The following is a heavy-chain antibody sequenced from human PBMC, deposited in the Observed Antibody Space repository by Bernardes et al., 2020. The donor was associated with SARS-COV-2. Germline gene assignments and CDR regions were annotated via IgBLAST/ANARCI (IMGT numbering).Heavy chain of an antibody. Sequence: GESLKISCKGSGYSFTSYWISWVRQMPGKGLEWMGRIDPSDSYNNYSPSFQGHVTISADKSISTAYLQWSSLKASDTAMYYCARHGDSGSYSISFWFDPWGQGTLVTVSS. CDR3: ARHGDSGSYSISFWFDP. CDR1: GYSFTSYW. V-gene: IGHV5-10-1*01. CDR2: IDPSDSYN. D-gene: IGHD1-26*01. J-gene: IGHJ5*02.